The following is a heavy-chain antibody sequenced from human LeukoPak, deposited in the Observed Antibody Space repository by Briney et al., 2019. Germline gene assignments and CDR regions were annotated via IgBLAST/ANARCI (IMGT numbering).Heavy chain of an antibody. Sequence: GGSLRLSCTGSGFTFGVYGMSWFRRAAGVGLEWVGFIRDKGRTDYAASVKDRFTISRDESKSVAYLQLNSLKTEDTAVYYCTRSNWGKAPDFDYWGQGTLVTVSS. CDR1: GFTFGVYG. J-gene: IGHJ4*02. D-gene: IGHD7-27*01. V-gene: IGHV3-49*03. CDR3: TRSNWGKAPDFDY. CDR2: IRDKGRT.